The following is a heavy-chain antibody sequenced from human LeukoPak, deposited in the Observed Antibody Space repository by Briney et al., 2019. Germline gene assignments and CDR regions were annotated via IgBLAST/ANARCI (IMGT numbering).Heavy chain of an antibody. D-gene: IGHD1-26*01. V-gene: IGHV1-2*02. CDR2: INPNSGGT. CDR3: ASHSGSYGNYFDY. J-gene: IGHJ4*02. Sequence: GASVKVSCKASGYTFTGYYMHWVRQAPGQGLEWMGWINPNSGGTNYAQKFQGRVTMTRDTSISTAYMELSRLRSDDTAVYYCASHSGSYGNYFDYWGQGTLVTVSS. CDR1: GYTFTGYY.